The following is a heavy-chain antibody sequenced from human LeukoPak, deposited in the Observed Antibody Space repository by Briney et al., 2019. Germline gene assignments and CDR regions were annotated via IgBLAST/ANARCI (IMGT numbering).Heavy chain of an antibody. CDR1: GFTFSNYA. D-gene: IGHD6-13*01. CDR3: AKDRGSSSWYLDY. J-gene: IGHJ4*02. V-gene: IGHV3-64*01. CDR2: ISSNGGRT. Sequence: GGSLRLSCAASGFTFSNYAMHWVRQAPGKGLEYVSAISSNGGRTYYANSVKGRFAISRDSSKNTLFLQMGGLRAEDMAVYYCAKDRGSSSWYLDYWGQGTLVTVSS.